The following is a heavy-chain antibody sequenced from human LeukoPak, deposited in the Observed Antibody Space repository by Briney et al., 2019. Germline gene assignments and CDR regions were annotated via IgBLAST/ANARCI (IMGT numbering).Heavy chain of an antibody. CDR3: ARVGGAVAGPPNPAFDY. J-gene: IGHJ4*02. CDR2: IIPILGIA. D-gene: IGHD6-19*01. CDR1: GGTFSSYA. V-gene: IGHV1-69*04. Sequence: SVKVSCKASGGTFSSYAISWVRQAPGQGLEWMGRIIPILGIANYAQKFQGRVTITADKSTSTAYMELSSLRSEDTAVYYCARVGGAVAGPPNPAFDYWGQRTLVTVSS.